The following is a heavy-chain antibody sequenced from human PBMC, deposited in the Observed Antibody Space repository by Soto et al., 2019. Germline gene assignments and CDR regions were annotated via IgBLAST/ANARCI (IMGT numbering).Heavy chain of an antibody. V-gene: IGHV4-39*01. D-gene: IGHD3-3*01. J-gene: IGHJ3*02. CDR3: ARKVGVPYYDLWSAESPRRDAFDI. Sequence: SETLSLTCTVSGGSVTTSSYFWAWIRQPPGEGLEWIGSGTYSGRTSYNPSLKSRVTISVDTSKNQFSLKLSSVTAADTAVYYCARKVGVPYYDLWSAESPRRDAFDIWGQGTMVTVSS. CDR1: GGSVTTSSYF. CDR2: GTYSGRT.